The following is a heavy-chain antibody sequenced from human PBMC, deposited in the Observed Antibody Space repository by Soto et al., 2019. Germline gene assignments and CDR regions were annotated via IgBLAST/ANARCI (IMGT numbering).Heavy chain of an antibody. Sequence: SETLSLTCTVSGGSISSSSYYWGWIRQPPGKGLEWIGSIYYSGSTYYNPSLKSRVTISVDTSKNQFSLKLSSVTAADTAVYYCAGGYSGSYSGLGYYYYYGMDVWGQGTTVTVSS. CDR1: GGSISSSSYY. D-gene: IGHD1-26*01. CDR3: AGGYSGSYSGLGYYYYYGMDV. V-gene: IGHV4-39*07. CDR2: IYYSGST. J-gene: IGHJ6*02.